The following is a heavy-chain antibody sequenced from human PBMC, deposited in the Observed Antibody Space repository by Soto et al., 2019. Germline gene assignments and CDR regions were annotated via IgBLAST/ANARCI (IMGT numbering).Heavy chain of an antibody. CDR2: ISSSSSYI. J-gene: IGHJ4*02. CDR3: ARGDILTGYAFVYY. D-gene: IGHD3-9*01. Sequence: EVQLVESGGGLVKPGGSLRLSCAASGFIFSSYYMNWVRQAPGKGLEWVSSISSSSSYIYYADSVQGRFTISRDNAKNSLDLLMNSLRAEDTAVYYCARGDILTGYAFVYYWGQGTLVTVSS. V-gene: IGHV3-21*01. CDR1: GFIFSSYY.